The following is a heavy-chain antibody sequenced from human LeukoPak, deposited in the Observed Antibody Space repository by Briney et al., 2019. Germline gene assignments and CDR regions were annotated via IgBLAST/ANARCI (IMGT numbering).Heavy chain of an antibody. CDR2: ISGSGNTT. CDR3: ANSLRFLEFLSNVLDN. CDR1: GFTFNSYS. Sequence: TGGSLRLSCAASGFTFNSYSMNWVRQAPGKGLEWVAGISGSGNTTHYADSVKGRFTISRDNSKNTLYLQMNSLRADDTALYYCANSLRFLEFLSNVLDNWGQGTLVTVAS. D-gene: IGHD3-3*01. J-gene: IGHJ4*02. V-gene: IGHV3-23*01.